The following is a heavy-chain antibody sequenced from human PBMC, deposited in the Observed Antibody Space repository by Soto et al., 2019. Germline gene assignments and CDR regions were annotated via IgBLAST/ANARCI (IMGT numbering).Heavy chain of an antibody. CDR1: GGTFSSYA. Sequence: SVKVSCKASGGTFSSYAISWVRQAPGQGLEWMGGIIPIFGTANYAQKFQGRVTITADESTSTAYMELSSLRSEDTAVYYCAREQDSYGSYYYYYGMDVWAQGTTVTVSS. J-gene: IGHJ6*02. D-gene: IGHD5-18*01. CDR3: AREQDSYGSYYYYYGMDV. CDR2: IIPIFGTA. V-gene: IGHV1-69*13.